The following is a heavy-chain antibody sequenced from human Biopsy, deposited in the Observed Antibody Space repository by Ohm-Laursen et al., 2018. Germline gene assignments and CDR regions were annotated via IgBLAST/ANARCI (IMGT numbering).Heavy chain of an antibody. CDR2: VYYSGTT. D-gene: IGHD3-3*01. Sequence: GTLSLTCILSGGSITSRTHYWGWIRQTPGKGLEWIGTVYYSGTTYDNPSLKNRVIISVDTSKNQFSLSLKTVTAADTAVYYCARHDPSDFWSGYPNFFDRWGQGTLVTVSS. CDR1: GGSITSRTHY. V-gene: IGHV4-39*01. CDR3: ARHDPSDFWSGYPNFFDR. J-gene: IGHJ5*02.